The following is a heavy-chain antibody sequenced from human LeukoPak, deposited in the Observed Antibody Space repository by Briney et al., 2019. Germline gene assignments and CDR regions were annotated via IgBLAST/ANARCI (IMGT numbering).Heavy chain of an antibody. V-gene: IGHV1-2*02. CDR1: GYTFTGYY. Sequence: ASVKVSCKASGYTFTGYYMHWVRQAPGQGLEWMGWINPNSGGTNYAQKFQDRVTMTRDTSISTAYMELSRLRSDDTAVYYCARATGRYCSSTSCYYPDYWGQGTLVTVSS. D-gene: IGHD2-2*01. J-gene: IGHJ4*02. CDR2: INPNSGGT. CDR3: ARATGRYCSSTSCYYPDY.